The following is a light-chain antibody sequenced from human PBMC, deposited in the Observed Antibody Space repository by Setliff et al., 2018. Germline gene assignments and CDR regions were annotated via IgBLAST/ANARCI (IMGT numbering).Light chain of an antibody. V-gene: IGLV6-57*01. CDR2: EDN. CDR3: QSYDSSNVV. J-gene: IGLJ2*01. Sequence: NFMLTQPHSVSESPGKTVTISCTRSSGSIASNYVPWYQQRPGSSPTTVIYEDNQRPSGVPDRFSGSIDSSSNSASLTISGLKTEDEADYYCQSYDSSNVVFGGGTKVTVL. CDR1: SGSIASNY.